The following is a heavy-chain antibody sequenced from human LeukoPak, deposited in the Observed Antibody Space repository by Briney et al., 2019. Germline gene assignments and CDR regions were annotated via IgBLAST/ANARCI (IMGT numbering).Heavy chain of an antibody. D-gene: IGHD3-16*01. CDR1: GNSFTNSW. Sequence: GEHLKISCKGSGNSFTNSWIGWVRQMPGKGLEWMGIIYLGDSDVRYSPSFRAQVTISADKSISSAYLQWSSLKDSDTAMYYCARHGGKYSHSIDSWGQGTLVTVSS. V-gene: IGHV5-51*01. CDR3: ARHGGKYSHSIDS. J-gene: IGHJ4*02. CDR2: IYLGDSDV.